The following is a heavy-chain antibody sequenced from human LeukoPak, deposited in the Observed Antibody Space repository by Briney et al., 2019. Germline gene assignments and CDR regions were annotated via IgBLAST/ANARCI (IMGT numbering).Heavy chain of an antibody. CDR1: GFTFNRHV. CDR2: ISSSTSYI. Sequence: GGSLRLSCAASGFTFNRHVMSWARQAPGKGLEWVSSISSSTSYIYYADSVKGRFTISRDNAKNSLYLQMNSLRAEDTAVYYCARDRYGDYSIDYWGQGTLVTVSS. V-gene: IGHV3-21*01. J-gene: IGHJ4*02. D-gene: IGHD4-17*01. CDR3: ARDRYGDYSIDY.